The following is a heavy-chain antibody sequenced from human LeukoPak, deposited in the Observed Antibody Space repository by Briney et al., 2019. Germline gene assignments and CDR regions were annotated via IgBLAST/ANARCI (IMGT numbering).Heavy chain of an antibody. J-gene: IGHJ4*02. V-gene: IGHV1-2*02. Sequence: ASVKVPCKATGYTFTGCYMHWVRQAPGQGLEWMGWINPNSGGTNYAQKFQGRVTMTRDTSISTAYMELSRLRSDDTAVYYCARMVVYCSSTSCHDYWGQGTLVTVSS. CDR1: GYTFTGCY. CDR3: ARMVVYCSSTSCHDY. D-gene: IGHD2-2*01. CDR2: INPNSGGT.